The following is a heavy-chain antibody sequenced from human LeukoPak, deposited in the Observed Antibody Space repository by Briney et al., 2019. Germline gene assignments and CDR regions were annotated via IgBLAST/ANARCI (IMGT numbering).Heavy chain of an antibody. V-gene: IGHV1-46*01. D-gene: IGHD1-1*01. CDR1: GYTFTSYY. CDR3: AREYLEVGGSYMDV. Sequence: ASVKVSCKASGYTFTSYYMHWVRQAPGQGLEWMGIINPSGGSTSYAQKFQGRVTMTTDTSTSTAYMELRSLRSDDTAVYYCAREYLEVGGSYMDVWGKGTTVTVSS. J-gene: IGHJ6*03. CDR2: INPSGGST.